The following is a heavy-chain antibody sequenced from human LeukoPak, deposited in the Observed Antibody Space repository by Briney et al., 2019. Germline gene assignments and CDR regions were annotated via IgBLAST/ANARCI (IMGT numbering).Heavy chain of an antibody. CDR1: GFTFSSYA. J-gene: IGHJ4*02. D-gene: IGHD3-10*01. CDR3: AKPPGSDPFDY. V-gene: IGHV3-30-3*02. CDR2: ISYDGSNK. Sequence: GRSLRLSCAASGFTFSSYAMHWVRQAPGKGLEWVAVISYDGSNKYYADSVKGRFTISRDNSKNTLYLQMNSLRAEDTAVYYCAKPPGSDPFDYWGQGTLVTVSS.